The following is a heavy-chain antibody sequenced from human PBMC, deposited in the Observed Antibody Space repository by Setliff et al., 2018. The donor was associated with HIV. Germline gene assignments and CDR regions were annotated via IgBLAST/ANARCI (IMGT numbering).Heavy chain of an antibody. J-gene: IGHJ4*02. V-gene: IGHV4-59*11. D-gene: IGHD5-12*01. CDR2: TYYDGST. CDR1: GGSISIHY. Sequence: SETLSLTCTVSGGSISIHYWSWIRLPPGKGLEWIGTTYYDGSTIYNTSLNSRVTMSVETSKNQFSLTLRSLTAAATAVYYCGRWGHGYNSYDHWGQGTLVTVSS. CDR3: GRWGHGYNSYDH.